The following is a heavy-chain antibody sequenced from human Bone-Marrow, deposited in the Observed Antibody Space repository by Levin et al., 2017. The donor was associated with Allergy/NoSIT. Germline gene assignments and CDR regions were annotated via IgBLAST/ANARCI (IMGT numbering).Heavy chain of an antibody. D-gene: IGHD5-18*01. CDR1: GYTFTGYR. CDR3: ACGYGRVDTGTVGY. J-gene: IGHJ4*02. Sequence: GGSLRHSCKASGYTFTGYRLHWVRQAPGQGLEWMGWINPNSGDTKYAQKFQGRVTLTRDTFIRTAYMELGSLRPDDTAVYYCACGYGRVDTGTVGYWGQGTLVSVFS. CDR2: INPNSGDT. V-gene: IGHV1-2*02.